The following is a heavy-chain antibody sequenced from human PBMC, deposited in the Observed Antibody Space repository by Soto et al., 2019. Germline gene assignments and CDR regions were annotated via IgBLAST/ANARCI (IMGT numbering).Heavy chain of an antibody. CDR1: GYTFTSYG. V-gene: IGHV1-18*01. CDR3: ARGRYGDY. D-gene: IGHD1-1*01. CDR2: ISAHNGNT. J-gene: IGHJ4*02. Sequence: QVHLVQSGAEVKKPGASVKVSCKASGYTFTSYGITWVRQAPGQGLEWMGWISAHNGNTDYAQKLQGRVIVTRDTSPSTAYQELRSLISDDTAVYYCARGRYGDYWGQGALVTVSS.